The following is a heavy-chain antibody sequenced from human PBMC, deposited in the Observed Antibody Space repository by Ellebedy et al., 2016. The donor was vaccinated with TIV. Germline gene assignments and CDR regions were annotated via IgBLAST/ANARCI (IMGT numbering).Heavy chain of an antibody. CDR3: ARKGDGRYFDY. CDR1: GYSISSSNW. Sequence: MPGGSLRLSCAVSGYSISSSNWWGWIRQPPGKGLEWIGYIYYDGRIYYNPSLKSRVTMSVDTSKNQFSLKLSSVTAVDTAVYYCARKGDGRYFDYWGQGTLVTVSS. V-gene: IGHV4-28*05. J-gene: IGHJ4*02. D-gene: IGHD1-14*01. CDR2: IYYDGRI.